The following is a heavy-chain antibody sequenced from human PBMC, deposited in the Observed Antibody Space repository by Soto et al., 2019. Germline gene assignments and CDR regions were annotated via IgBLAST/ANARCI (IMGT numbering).Heavy chain of an antibody. CDR2: IYSSGST. J-gene: IGHJ5*02. V-gene: IGHV4-39*01. CDR3: ARIKDIVVVPAAIPYNWFDP. Sequence: QLQLQESGPGLVKPSETLSLTCTVSGGSISSSSYYWGWIRQPPGQGLEWIGTIYSSGSTYYNPSLKSRVTISVDTSKNQFYLQLNSVTGADTAVYYCARIKDIVVVPAAIPYNWFDPWGQGTLVTVSS. D-gene: IGHD2-2*02. CDR1: GGSISSSSYY.